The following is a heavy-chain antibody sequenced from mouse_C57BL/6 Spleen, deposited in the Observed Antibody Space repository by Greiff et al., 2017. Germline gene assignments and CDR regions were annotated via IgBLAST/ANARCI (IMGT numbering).Heavy chain of an antibody. V-gene: IGHV5-4*01. J-gene: IGHJ2*01. D-gene: IGHD1-1*01. CDR1: GFTFSSYA. Sequence: EVKLMESGGGLVKPGGSLKLSCAASGFTFSSYAMSWVRQTPEKRLEWVATISDGGSYTYYPDNVKGRFTISSDNAKNNLYLQMSHLKSEDTAMYYCARDSGYYYGSSYGAFDYWGQGTTLTVSS. CDR3: ARDSGYYYGSSYGAFDY. CDR2: ISDGGSYT.